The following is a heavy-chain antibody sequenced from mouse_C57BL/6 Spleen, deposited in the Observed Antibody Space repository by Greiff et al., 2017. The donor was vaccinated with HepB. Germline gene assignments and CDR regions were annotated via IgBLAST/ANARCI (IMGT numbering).Heavy chain of an antibody. J-gene: IGHJ1*03. D-gene: IGHD2-2*01. CDR2: ISSGSSTI. CDR1: GFTFSDYG. Sequence: VQLQESGGGLVKPGGSLKLSCAASGFTFSDYGMHWVRQAPEKGLEWVAYISSGSSTIYYADTVKGRFTISRDNAKNTLFLQMTSLRSEDTAMYYCARDSTMVTTRYFDVWGTGTTVTVSS. CDR3: ARDSTMVTTRYFDV. V-gene: IGHV5-17*01.